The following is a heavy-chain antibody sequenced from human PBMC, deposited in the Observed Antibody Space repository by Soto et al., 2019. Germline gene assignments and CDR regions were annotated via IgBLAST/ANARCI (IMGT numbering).Heavy chain of an antibody. CDR3: IGDSPGGYSDCFDF. CDR1: GFTFSDAW. D-gene: IGHD3-22*01. Sequence: VQVVESGGGLVEPGGSLRLSCAASGFTFSDAWMSWVRQAPGRGLEWVGRIKSRAAGGAADYAAPVKGRVTVSRVDSRAMFYLQMNSLQIEDTAVYYCIGDSPGGYSDCFDFWGQGTLVTVSS. CDR2: IKSRAAGGAA. V-gene: IGHV3-15*05. J-gene: IGHJ4*02.